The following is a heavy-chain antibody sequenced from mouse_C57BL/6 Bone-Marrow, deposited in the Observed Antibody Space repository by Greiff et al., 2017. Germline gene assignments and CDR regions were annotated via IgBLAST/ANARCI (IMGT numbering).Heavy chain of an antibody. CDR1: GYTFTSYW. V-gene: IGHV1-59*01. CDR2: IDPSDSYT. CDR3: ARWRWLLRGDYAMDY. J-gene: IGHJ4*01. D-gene: IGHD2-3*01. Sequence: QVQLQQPGAELVRPGTSVKLSCKASGYTFTSYWMHWVKQRPGQGLEWIGVIDPSDSYTNYNQKFKGKAKLTVNTSSSTAYMQLSSLTSEDSAVYYCARWRWLLRGDYAMDYWGQGTSVTVSS.